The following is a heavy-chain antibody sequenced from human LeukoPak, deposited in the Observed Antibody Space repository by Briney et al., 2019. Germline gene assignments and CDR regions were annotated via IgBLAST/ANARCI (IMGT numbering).Heavy chain of an antibody. V-gene: IGHV3-21*01. Sequence: PGGSLRLSXAASGFTFSSYSMNWVRQAPGKGLEWVSSISSSSSYIYYADSVKGRFTISRDNAKNSLYLQMNSLRAEGTAVYYCARGVHYYDSSGYYTDAFDIWGQGTMVTVSS. D-gene: IGHD3-22*01. CDR1: GFTFSSYS. J-gene: IGHJ3*02. CDR2: ISSSSSYI. CDR3: ARGVHYYDSSGYYTDAFDI.